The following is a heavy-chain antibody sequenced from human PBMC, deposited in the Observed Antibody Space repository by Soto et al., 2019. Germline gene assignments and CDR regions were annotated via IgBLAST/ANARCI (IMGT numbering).Heavy chain of an antibody. CDR3: AKSVGGPWLVLGLFDY. J-gene: IGHJ4*02. Sequence: EVQLFESGGGLVQPGGSLRLSCAASGFTFSSYAMSWVRQAPGKGLEWVSAISGSGGSTYYADSVKGRFTISRDNSKNTLYLQMNSLRAEDTAVYYCAKSVGGPWLVLGLFDYWGQGTLVTVSS. D-gene: IGHD6-19*01. CDR1: GFTFSSYA. V-gene: IGHV3-23*01. CDR2: ISGSGGST.